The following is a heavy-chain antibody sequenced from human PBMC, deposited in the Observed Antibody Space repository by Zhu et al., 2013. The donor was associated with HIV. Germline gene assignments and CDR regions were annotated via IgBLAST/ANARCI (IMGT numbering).Heavy chain of an antibody. CDR2: VNPNTGAT. V-gene: IGHV1-2*02. CDR1: GYAFSGYF. D-gene: IGHD3-22*01. Sequence: QVQLLQSGAEVKKPGTSVKVSCQSSGYAFSGYFLHWVRQAPGQGFEWMGYVNPNTGATTYAQKFQGRVTLTTETSMGTGFLELTRLTPDDTAVYYCARVGNYYDSSGYPPFDYWGQGTLVTVSS. CDR3: ARVGNYYDSSGYPPFDY. J-gene: IGHJ4*02.